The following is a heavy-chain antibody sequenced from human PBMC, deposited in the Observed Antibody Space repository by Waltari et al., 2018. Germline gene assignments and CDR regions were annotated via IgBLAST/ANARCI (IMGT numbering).Heavy chain of an antibody. Sequence: EVQLLESGGGLVQPGGSLRLSCAASGFTFSSYAMSWVRQAPGKGLEWVSAISGSGGSTYYSDSVKGRFTISRYNSKNTLYLQMNSLRAEDTAVYYCAKMLSVVAASPYYWGQGTLVTVSS. CDR2: ISGSGGST. V-gene: IGHV3-23*01. D-gene: IGHD2-15*01. J-gene: IGHJ4*02. CDR1: GFTFSSYA. CDR3: AKMLSVVAASPYY.